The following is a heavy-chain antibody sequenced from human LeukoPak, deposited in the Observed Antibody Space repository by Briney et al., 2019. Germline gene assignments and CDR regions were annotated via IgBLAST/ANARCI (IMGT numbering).Heavy chain of an antibody. Sequence: GGSLRLSCAASGFTFSSYAMSWVRQAPGKGLEWVSAISGSGGSTYYADSVKGRFTISRDNSKNALYLQMNSLRAEDTAVYYCAKAVVPALENWFDPWGQGTLVTVSS. CDR3: AKAVVPALENWFDP. CDR1: GFTFSSYA. D-gene: IGHD2-2*01. V-gene: IGHV3-23*01. CDR2: ISGSGGST. J-gene: IGHJ5*02.